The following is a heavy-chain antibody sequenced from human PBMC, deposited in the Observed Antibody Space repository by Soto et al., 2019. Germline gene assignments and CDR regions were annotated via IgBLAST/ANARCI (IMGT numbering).Heavy chain of an antibody. J-gene: IGHJ6*03. V-gene: IGHV3-30*03. Sequence: GGSLRLSCAASGFTFSSYGMHRVRQAPGKGLEWVAVISYDGSNKYYADSVKGRFTISRDNSKNTLYLQMNSLRAEDTAVYYCVTSDDYTYLAKAAYYMDVWGKGTTVTVSS. D-gene: IGHD4-4*01. CDR3: VTSDDYTYLAKAAYYMDV. CDR1: GFTFSSYG. CDR2: ISYDGSNK.